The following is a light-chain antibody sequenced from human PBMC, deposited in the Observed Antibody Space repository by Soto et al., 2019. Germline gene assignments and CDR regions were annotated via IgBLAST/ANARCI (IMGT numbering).Light chain of an antibody. Sequence: EIVLTQSPGTLSLSPGERATLSCRASQSVSNNYLAWYQQKPGQAPXLLIYGASNRATGIPDRFSGSGSGTEFPLTFSRLEPEDFAVYYCQQYGSSGTFGQGTKVDI. CDR1: QSVSNNY. V-gene: IGKV3-20*01. J-gene: IGKJ1*01. CDR2: GAS. CDR3: QQYGSSGT.